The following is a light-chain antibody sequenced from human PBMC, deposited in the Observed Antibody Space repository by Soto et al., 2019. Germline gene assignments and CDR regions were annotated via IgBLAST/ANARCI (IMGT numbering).Light chain of an antibody. CDR3: CSHAGSDTYV. CDR1: SSDVGSGNV. V-gene: IGLV2-23*01. J-gene: IGLJ1*01. CDR2: EAF. Sequence: QSVLAQPASVAGSPGQSITISCTGTSSDVGSGNVVSWYQHYPGKAPQLMIYEAFQRPSGVSSRFSGSKSRNTASLTISGLQAEDEADYYCCSHAGSDTYVFGTGTKVTVL.